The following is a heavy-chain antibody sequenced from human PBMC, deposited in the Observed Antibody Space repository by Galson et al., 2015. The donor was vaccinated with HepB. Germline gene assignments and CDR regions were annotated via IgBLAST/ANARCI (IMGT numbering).Heavy chain of an antibody. J-gene: IGHJ4*02. CDR3: MKVRLIWFGTLSAPGDSDS. CDR1: GYAFSDYG. D-gene: IGHD3-10*01. CDR2: ISTYNGNT. Sequence: SVKVSCKASGYAFSDYGVSWVRQAPGQGLDCLGWISTYNGNTNYAQKFQGRVRMTTETSTGTAYMDLWSPRTDDTAVYYCMKVRLIWFGTLSAPGDSDSWGQGTLATVSS. V-gene: IGHV1-18*01.